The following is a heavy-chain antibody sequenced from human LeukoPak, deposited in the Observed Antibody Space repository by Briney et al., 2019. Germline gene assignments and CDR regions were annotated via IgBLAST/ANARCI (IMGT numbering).Heavy chain of an antibody. D-gene: IGHD1-26*01. CDR3: ARRSSGSPPYYFGY. V-gene: IGHV3-30-3*01. J-gene: IGHJ4*02. CDR2: ISYDGSNK. CDR1: GFTFSSYA. Sequence: GGSLRLSCAASGFTFSSYAMHWVRQAPGKGLEWVAVISYDGSNKYYADSVKGRFTISRDNAKNTLYLQMNSLRAEDTAVYYCARRSSGSPPYYFGYWGQGTLVTVSS.